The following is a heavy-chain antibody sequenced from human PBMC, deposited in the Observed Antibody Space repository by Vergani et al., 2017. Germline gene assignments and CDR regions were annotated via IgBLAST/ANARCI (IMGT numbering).Heavy chain of an antibody. D-gene: IGHD6-13*01. Sequence: QVQLQQWGAGLLKPSETLSLTCAVYGESFSGYYWSWIRQPPGKGLEWIGEINDGGSTNYSPSLKSRVTISVDTSKNQFSLKLNSVTAADTAVYYCARLSLGSTSDYWGQGTLVTVSS. V-gene: IGHV4-34*01. CDR3: ARLSLGSTSDY. CDR2: INDGGST. CDR1: GESFSGYY. J-gene: IGHJ4*02.